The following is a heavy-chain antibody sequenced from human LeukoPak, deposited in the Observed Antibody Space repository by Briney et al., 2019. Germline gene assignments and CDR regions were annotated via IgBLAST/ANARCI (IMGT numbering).Heavy chain of an antibody. D-gene: IGHD3-22*01. J-gene: IGHJ4*02. CDR3: AKDIIYYDSSGYTRFDY. CDR1: GFTFSSYG. CDR2: IRYDGSNK. V-gene: IGHV3-30*02. Sequence: PGGSLRLSCAASGFTFSSYGMHWVRQAPGKGLEWVAVIRYDGSNKYYADSVKGRFTISRDNSKNTLYLQMNSLRAEDTAVYYCAKDIIYYDSSGYTRFDYWGQGTLVTVSS.